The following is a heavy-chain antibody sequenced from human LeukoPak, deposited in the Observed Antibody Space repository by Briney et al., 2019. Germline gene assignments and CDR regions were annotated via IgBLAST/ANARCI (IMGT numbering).Heavy chain of an antibody. CDR1: GYGFTSYW. CDR3: ARHPTTYYDFWSGYYSYFDY. D-gene: IGHD3-3*01. V-gene: IGHV5-51*01. CDR2: IYPGDSDT. Sequence: GESLKISCKGSGYGFTSYWIGWVRQMPGKGLEWMGIIYPGDSDTRYSPSFQGQVTISADKSISTAYLQWSSLKASDTAMYYCARHPTTYYDFWSGYYSYFDYWGQGTLVTVSS. J-gene: IGHJ4*02.